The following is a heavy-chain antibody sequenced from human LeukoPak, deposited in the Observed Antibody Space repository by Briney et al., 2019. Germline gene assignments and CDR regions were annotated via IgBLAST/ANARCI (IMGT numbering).Heavy chain of an antibody. CDR2: ISADGART. Sequence: GGSLRLSCAASGFTFGTYTMSWVRQVPGQGLEWVVGISADGARTYYAGSVQGRFTISRDNANNMLNLQLSALRADDAAVYYCAKDRGGLPHPIWFDSWGQGTMVAVSS. D-gene: IGHD2-21*01. J-gene: IGHJ5*01. CDR1: GFTFGTYT. V-gene: IGHV3-23*01. CDR3: AKDRGGLPHPIWFDS.